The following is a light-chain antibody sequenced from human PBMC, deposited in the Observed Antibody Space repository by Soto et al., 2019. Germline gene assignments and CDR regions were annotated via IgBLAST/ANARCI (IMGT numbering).Light chain of an antibody. J-gene: IGKJ4*01. V-gene: IGKV2-28*01. Sequence: DVVMTQSPLSLPVTPGEPASISCRSSRSLLSSNGYNYLNWYLQKPGQSPQLLIYLGSNRASGVHDRFSGSGSGTDFTLKISRVEAEDVGVYYCAQGLKTPLTFGGGTKVDSK. CDR1: RSLLSSNGYNY. CDR3: AQGLKTPLT. CDR2: LGS.